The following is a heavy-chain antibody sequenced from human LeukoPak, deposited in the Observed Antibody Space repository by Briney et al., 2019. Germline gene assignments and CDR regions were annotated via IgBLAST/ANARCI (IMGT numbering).Heavy chain of an antibody. V-gene: IGHV3-15*07. D-gene: IGHD3-22*01. CDR2: IKSKTDGGTT. Sequence: GGSLRLSCAASGFTFSNAWMNWVCQAPGKGLEWVGRIKSKTDGGTTDYAAPVKGRFTISRDDSKNTLYLQMNSLKTEDTAVYYCSTTYYYDSSEGYWGQGTLVTVSS. CDR1: GFTFSNAW. CDR3: STTYYYDSSEGY. J-gene: IGHJ4*02.